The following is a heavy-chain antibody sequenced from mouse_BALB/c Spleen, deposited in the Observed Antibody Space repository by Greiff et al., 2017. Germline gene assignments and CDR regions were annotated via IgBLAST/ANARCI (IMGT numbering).Heavy chain of an antibody. V-gene: IGHV3-2*02. CDR2: ISYSGST. CDR1: GYSITSDYA. CDR3: APTGTGGAMDY. Sequence: DVKLQESGPGLVKPSQSLSLTCTVTGYSITSDYAWNWIRQFPGNKLEWMGYISYSGSTSYNPSLKSRISITRDTSKNQFFLQLNSVTTEDTATYYCAPTGTGGAMDYWGQGTSVTVSS. D-gene: IGHD4-1*01. J-gene: IGHJ4*01.